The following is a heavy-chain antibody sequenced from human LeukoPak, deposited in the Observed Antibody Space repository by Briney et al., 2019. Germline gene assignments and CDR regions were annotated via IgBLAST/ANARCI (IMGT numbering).Heavy chain of an antibody. J-gene: IGHJ6*02. CDR3: ASLTVTSNFYYYGLDV. Sequence: SETLSLTCAVSGGSFNDYFWNWIRQHPGKGLEWIGYIYHTGNTYYNPSLSSRLRMSVDTSDNRFSLKLASVTAADTAVYYCASLTVTSNFYYYGLDVWGRGTTVTVSS. CDR1: GGSFNDYF. CDR2: IYHTGNT. D-gene: IGHD4-17*01. V-gene: IGHV4-31*11.